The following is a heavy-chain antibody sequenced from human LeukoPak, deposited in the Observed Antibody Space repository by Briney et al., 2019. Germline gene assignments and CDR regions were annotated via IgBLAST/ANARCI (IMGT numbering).Heavy chain of an antibody. V-gene: IGHV4-59*02. J-gene: IGHJ4*02. CDR3: ARDPRGCSGGSCYYGIFDY. D-gene: IGHD2-15*01. CDR2: IYYSGGT. Sequence: SETLSLTCTVSGGSVSGYYWSWIRQPPGKGLEWIGYIYYSGGTNYNPSLNGRVTVSVDTSKNQVSLKLTSVTAADTAVYYCARDPRGCSGGSCYYGIFDYWGQGTLVAVSS. CDR1: GGSVSGYY.